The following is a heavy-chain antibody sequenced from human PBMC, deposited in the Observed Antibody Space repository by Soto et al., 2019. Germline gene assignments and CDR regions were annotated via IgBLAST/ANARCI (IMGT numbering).Heavy chain of an antibody. CDR3: ARALRGYYYYYYMDV. V-gene: IGHV4-34*01. CDR2: INHSGST. J-gene: IGHJ6*03. CDR1: GGSFSGYY. Sequence: SETLSLTCAVYGGSFSGYYWSWIRQPPGKGLEWIGEINHSGSTNYNLSLKSRVTISVDTSKNQFSLKLSSVTAADTAVYYCARALRGYYYYYYMDVWGKGTTVTVSS. D-gene: IGHD3-10*01.